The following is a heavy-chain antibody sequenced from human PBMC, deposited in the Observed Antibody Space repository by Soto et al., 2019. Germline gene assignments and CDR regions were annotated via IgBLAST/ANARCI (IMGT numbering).Heavy chain of an antibody. CDR3: ARDTTGGSFDY. CDR1: GFTFSSYS. J-gene: IGHJ4*02. D-gene: IGHD3-10*01. CDR2: ISSSSSYI. V-gene: IGHV3-21*01. Sequence: GGSLRLSCAASGFTFSSYSMNWVRQAPGKGLEWVSSISSSSSYIYYADSVKGRFTISRDNARNSLYLQMSSLRAEDTAVYYCARDTTGGSFDYWGQGTLVTVSS.